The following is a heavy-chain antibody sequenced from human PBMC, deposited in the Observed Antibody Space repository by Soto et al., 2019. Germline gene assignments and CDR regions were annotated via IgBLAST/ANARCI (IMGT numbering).Heavy chain of an antibody. CDR1: GFTFDDYG. V-gene: IGHV3-20*04. CDR3: GKGAAAHIYHGLDV. Sequence: GGSLRLSCAASGFTFDDYGMSWVRQAPGKGLEWVSGINWNGGSIEYADSVKGRFTISRDNAKNSLYLQMNSLRAEDTALYFCGKGAAAHIYHGLDVWGQGTTVTVSS. J-gene: IGHJ6*02. D-gene: IGHD2-2*01. CDR2: INWNGGSI.